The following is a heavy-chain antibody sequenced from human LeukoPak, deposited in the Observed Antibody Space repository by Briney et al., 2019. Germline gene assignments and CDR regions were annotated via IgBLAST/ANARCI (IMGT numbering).Heavy chain of an antibody. D-gene: IGHD3-22*01. CDR3: AKGTSIGTMTYFDY. J-gene: IGHJ4*02. CDR1: GFTFSTYW. Sequence: PGGSLRLSCAASGFTFSTYWMSWVRQAPGKGLEWVSAISGSGGSTYYADSVKGRFTISRDNSKNTLYLQMNSLRAEDTAVYYCAKGTSIGTMTYFDYWGQGTLVTVSS. V-gene: IGHV3-23*01. CDR2: ISGSGGST.